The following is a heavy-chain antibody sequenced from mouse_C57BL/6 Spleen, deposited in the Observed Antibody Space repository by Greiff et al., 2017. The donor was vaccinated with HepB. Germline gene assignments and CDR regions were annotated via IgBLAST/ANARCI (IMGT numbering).Heavy chain of an antibody. V-gene: IGHV1-85*01. CDR1: GYTFTSYD. Sequence: VKLVESGPELVKPGASVKLSCKASGYTFTSYDINWVKQRPGQGLEWIGWIYPRDGSTKYNEKFKGKATLTVDTSSSTAYMELHSLTSEDSAVYFCARSHYGSSIRFDYWGQGTTLTVSS. D-gene: IGHD1-1*01. J-gene: IGHJ2*01. CDR2: IYPRDGST. CDR3: ARSHYGSSIRFDY.